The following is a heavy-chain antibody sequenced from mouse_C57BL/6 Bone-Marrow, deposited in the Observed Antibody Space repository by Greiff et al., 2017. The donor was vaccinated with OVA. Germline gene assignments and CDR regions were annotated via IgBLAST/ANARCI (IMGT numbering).Heavy chain of an antibody. V-gene: IGHV1-84*01. CDR1: GYTFTDYY. CDR2: IYPRSGNT. CDR3: ARAHYDLDY. Sequence: QVQLQQSGPELVKPGASVKISCKASGYTFTDYYINWVKQRPGQGLEWIGWIYPRSGNTKYNEKFKGKATLTVDTSSSTAYMQLSRLTSEDSAVYFCARAHYDLDYWGQGTTLTVSS. D-gene: IGHD2-4*01. J-gene: IGHJ2*01.